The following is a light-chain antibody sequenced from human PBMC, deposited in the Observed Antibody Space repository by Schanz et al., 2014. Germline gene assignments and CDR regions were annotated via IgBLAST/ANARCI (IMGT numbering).Light chain of an antibody. CDR2: SDN. V-gene: IGLV1-44*01. CDR3: SSYTSSSTLGV. CDR1: SSNIGSHV. Sequence: QSVLTQPPSVSGTPGQRVTISCSGNSSNIGSHVVNWYQQVPPAAPKLLIYSDNQRPPGLPDRFSASKSGNTASLTVSGLQAEDEADYYCSSYTSSSTLGVFGGGTKLTVL. J-gene: IGLJ3*02.